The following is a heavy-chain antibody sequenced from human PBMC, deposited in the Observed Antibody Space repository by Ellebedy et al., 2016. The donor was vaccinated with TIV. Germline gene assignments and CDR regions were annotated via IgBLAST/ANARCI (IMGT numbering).Heavy chain of an antibody. Sequence: PGGSLRLSCVVSGLTSDGFCMNRVRQAPGKGLEWVSSISTISTDLYYSDSVRGRFTISRDDAANSVYLQMNSLRADDTAVYYCARFARGAPFVDLYYYMDDWGRGTTVTVSS. CDR1: GLTSDGFC. CDR2: ISTISTDL. CDR3: ARFARGAPFVDLYYYMDD. V-gene: IGHV3-21*01. D-gene: IGHD3/OR15-3a*01. J-gene: IGHJ6*03.